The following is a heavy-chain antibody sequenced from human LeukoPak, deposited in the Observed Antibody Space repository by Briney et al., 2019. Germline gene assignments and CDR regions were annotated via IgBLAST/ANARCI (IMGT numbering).Heavy chain of an antibody. D-gene: IGHD4-11*01. Sequence: SVKVSCKTSGGTFSSYAISWVRQAPGQGLEWMGGIIPIFGTANYAQKFQGRVTITADESTSTAYMELSSLRSEDTAVYYCARSRGRASHAQEGTGYSNYYYYYYMDVWGKGTTVTVSS. CDR3: ARSRGRASHAQEGTGYSNYYYYYYMDV. J-gene: IGHJ6*03. CDR1: GGTFSSYA. V-gene: IGHV1-69*13. CDR2: IIPIFGTA.